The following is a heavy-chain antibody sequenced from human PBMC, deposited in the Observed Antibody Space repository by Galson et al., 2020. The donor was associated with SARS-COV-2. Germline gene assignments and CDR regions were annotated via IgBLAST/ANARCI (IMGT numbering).Heavy chain of an antibody. D-gene: IGHD6-13*01. CDR2: IKPDGSEK. CDR3: ATEREAADG. J-gene: IGHJ4*02. Sequence: GGFLRLSCAASGFTFSHYWMSWVRQAPGKGLEWVANIKPDGSEKHYVDSVKGRFTISRDNTKNSVYLQMNSLRVEDTAMYYCATEREAADGWGQGTLVTVSS. V-gene: IGHV3-7*03. CDR1: GFTFSHYW.